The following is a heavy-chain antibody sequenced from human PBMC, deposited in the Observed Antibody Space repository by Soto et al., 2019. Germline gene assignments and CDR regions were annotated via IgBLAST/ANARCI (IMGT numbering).Heavy chain of an antibody. D-gene: IGHD4-17*01. V-gene: IGHV3-15*07. CDR2: IKSKTDGGTT. CDR3: TTDRPLRYYGDYESFYYYGMDV. Sequence: GGSLRLSCAASGFTFSNAWMNWVRQAPGKGLEWVGRIKSKTDGGTTDYAAPVKGRFTISRDDSKNTLYLQMNSLKTEDTAVYYCTTDRPLRYYGDYESFYYYGMDVWGQGTTVTVSS. J-gene: IGHJ6*02. CDR1: GFTFSNAW.